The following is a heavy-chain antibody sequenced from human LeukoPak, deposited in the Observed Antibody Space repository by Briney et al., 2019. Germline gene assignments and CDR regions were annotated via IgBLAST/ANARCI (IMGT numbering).Heavy chain of an antibody. CDR3: ACSSTSPHLH. CDR2: IYTSGST. V-gene: IGHV4-61*02. CDR1: GGSISSGSYY. J-gene: IGHJ1*01. Sequence: PSETLSLTCTVSGGSISSGSYYWSWIRQPAGKGLEWIGRIYTSGSTNYNPSLKSRVTISVDTSKNQFSLKLSSVTAADTAVYYCACSSTSPHLHWGQGTLVTVSS. D-gene: IGHD2-2*01.